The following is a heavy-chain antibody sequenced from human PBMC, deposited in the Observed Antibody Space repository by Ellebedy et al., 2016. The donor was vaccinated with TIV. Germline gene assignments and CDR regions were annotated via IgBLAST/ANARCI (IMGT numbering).Heavy chain of an antibody. V-gene: IGHV4-39*07. CDR3: ARVTTRAY. CDR2: IYYSGST. J-gene: IGHJ4*02. CDR1: GGSISSSSYY. Sequence: SETLSLXXTVSGGSISSSSYYWGWIRQPPGKGLEWIGSIYYSGSTYYNPSLKSRVTISVDTSKNQFSLKLSSVTAADTAVYYCARVTTRAYWGQGTLVTVSS. D-gene: IGHD4-17*01.